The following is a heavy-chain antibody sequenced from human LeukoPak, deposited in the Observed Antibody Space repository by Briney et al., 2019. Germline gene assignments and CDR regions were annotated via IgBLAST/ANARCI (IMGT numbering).Heavy chain of an antibody. Sequence: ASVKVSCKASGYTFTSYYMHWVRQAPGQGLEWMGIINPSCGGTSYAQKFQGRVTMTRDTSTSTVYMELSSLRSEDTALYYCARGPSITMVRGGQWYYYMDVWGKGTPVTISS. CDR3: ARGPSITMVRGGQWYYYMDV. J-gene: IGHJ6*03. CDR1: GYTFTSYY. CDR2: INPSCGGT. V-gene: IGHV1-46*01. D-gene: IGHD3-10*01.